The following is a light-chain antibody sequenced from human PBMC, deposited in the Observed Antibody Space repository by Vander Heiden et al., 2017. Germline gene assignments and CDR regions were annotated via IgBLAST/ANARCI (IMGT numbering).Light chain of an antibody. Sequence: DIVMTQSPATLSVSPGERATLSCRASQSVSSNLAWYQQKPGQPPRRRIYGASTRATGIPARFSGSGSGKDFTLTISSLDSEELAGYYCQHYKNWPPEFPPWTFGQGTKMEIK. V-gene: IGKV3-15*01. J-gene: IGKJ1*01. CDR1: QSVSSN. CDR2: GAS. CDR3: QHYKNWPPEFPPWT.